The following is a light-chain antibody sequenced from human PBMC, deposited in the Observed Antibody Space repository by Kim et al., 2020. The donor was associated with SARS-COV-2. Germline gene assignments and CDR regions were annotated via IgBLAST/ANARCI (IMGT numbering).Light chain of an antibody. Sequence: TAKPLCTGNSNNVGPQGTSWLQQPQGHPPKLLSYRNNNRPSGISERFSASRSGDTASLTITGLQPEDEADYYCSAWDRSLNAVVFGGGTQLTVL. J-gene: IGLJ2*01. V-gene: IGLV10-54*04. CDR3: SAWDRSLNAVV. CDR2: RNN. CDR1: SNNVGPQG.